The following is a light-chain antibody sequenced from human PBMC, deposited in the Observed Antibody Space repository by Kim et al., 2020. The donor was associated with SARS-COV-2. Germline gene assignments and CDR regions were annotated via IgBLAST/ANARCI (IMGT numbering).Light chain of an antibody. Sequence: PGASATLSCRASQSVRDNYLAWYQQRPGQAPRLLLYGASTRATDIPDRFTGTGSGTDFILTITRLEPEDFAVYYCQQYGTSPLLTFGGGTKVDIK. V-gene: IGKV3-20*01. J-gene: IGKJ4*01. CDR2: GAS. CDR1: QSVRDNY. CDR3: QQYGTSPLLT.